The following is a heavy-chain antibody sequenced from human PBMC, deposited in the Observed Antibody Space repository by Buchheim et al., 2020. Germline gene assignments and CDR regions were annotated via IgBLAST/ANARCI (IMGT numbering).Heavy chain of an antibody. V-gene: IGHV1-46*01. CDR3: ARVAYIGIGMNWFDP. D-gene: IGHD5-12*01. Sequence: QVQLVQSGAEVKKPGASVKVSCKASGYTFTSYYMHWVRQAPGQGLEWMGIINPSGGSTSYAQKFQGRVTMTRDTSTTTAHMELSSLRSEDTAVYYCARVAYIGIGMNWFDPWGQGTL. CDR2: INPSGGST. J-gene: IGHJ5*02. CDR1: GYTFTSYY.